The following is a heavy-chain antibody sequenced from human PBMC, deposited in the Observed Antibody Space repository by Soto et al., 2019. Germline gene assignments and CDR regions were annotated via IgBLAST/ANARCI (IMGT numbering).Heavy chain of an antibody. CDR2: IDPSDSYT. CDR1: GYSFTSYW. V-gene: IGHV5-10-1*01. Sequence: GESLKISCKGSGYSFTSYWISWVRQMPGKGLEWMGRIDPSDSYTNYSPSFQGHVTISADKSISTAYLQWSSLKASDTAMYYCAREGLTVVTPREYYGMDVWGQGTTVTVSS. J-gene: IGHJ6*02. CDR3: AREGLTVVTPREYYGMDV. D-gene: IGHD2-21*02.